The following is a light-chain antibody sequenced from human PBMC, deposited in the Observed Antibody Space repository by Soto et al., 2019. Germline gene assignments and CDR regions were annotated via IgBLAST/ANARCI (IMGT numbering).Light chain of an antibody. CDR3: QQYSTYWT. J-gene: IGKJ1*01. V-gene: IGKV1-5*03. CDR1: QSISSW. Sequence: DIQMTQSPSTLPASVGDRVTITCRASQSISSWLAWYQQKPGKAPRLLIYKASTLESGVPSRFSGSGSGTDFTLTISSLQPDDFATYYCQQYSTYWTFGQGTKVDIK. CDR2: KAS.